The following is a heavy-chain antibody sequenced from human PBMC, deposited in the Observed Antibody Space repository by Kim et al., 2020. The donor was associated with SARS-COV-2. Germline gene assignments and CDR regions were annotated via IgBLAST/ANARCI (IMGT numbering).Heavy chain of an antibody. Sequence: SNKYQPDAVKGRFTISRDNSKNTLYLQMNSLRAEDTAVYYCARFRGAFDIWGQGTMVTVSS. V-gene: IGHV3-30*01. CDR2: SNK. J-gene: IGHJ3*02. CDR3: ARFRGAFDI.